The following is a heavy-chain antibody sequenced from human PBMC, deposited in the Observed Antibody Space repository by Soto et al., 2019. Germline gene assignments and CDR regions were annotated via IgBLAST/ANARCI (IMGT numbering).Heavy chain of an antibody. Sequence: QVQLVQSGAEVKKPGASVKVSCRASGYSFSSYGINWVRQAPGQGLEWMGWISAYNGDTRYAQKVQGRVTMTTDTSTSTAYMELRSLSSGDTAVYYCARTGLAADGTIWGYWGQGTLVTVSS. J-gene: IGHJ4*02. CDR2: ISAYNGDT. CDR1: GYSFSSYG. V-gene: IGHV1-18*01. CDR3: ARTGLAADGTIWGY. D-gene: IGHD6-13*01.